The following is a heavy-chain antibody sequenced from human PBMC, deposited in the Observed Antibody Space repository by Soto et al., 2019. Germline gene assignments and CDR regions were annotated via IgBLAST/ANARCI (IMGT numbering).Heavy chain of an antibody. V-gene: IGHV3-53*02. J-gene: IGHJ6*02. Sequence: EGQLVETGGGLIQPGGSLRLSCAASGFTVSINYMSWVRQAPGKGLEWVSVIYSGGSTYYADSVKGRFTISRDNSKNTLYLQMNILRAEDTAVYYFARDSMAWSGYYPSEQRYYYGMDVWGHGTTVTVSS. CDR3: ARDSMAWSGYYPSEQRYYYGMDV. D-gene: IGHD3-3*01. CDR1: GFTVSINY. CDR2: IYSGGST.